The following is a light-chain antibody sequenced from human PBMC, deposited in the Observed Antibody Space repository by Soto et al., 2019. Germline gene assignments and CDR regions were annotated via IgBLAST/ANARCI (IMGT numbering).Light chain of an antibody. CDR2: DAS. J-gene: IGKJ2*01. CDR3: QLRSNWPPFT. Sequence: EIVLTQYPDTLSLSPGERATLSCRASQSVGTTLAWYQQRPGQPPRLLIYDASSRATAFPARFSGSGSGTDYSPIIISLEPEDFAVYYCQLRSNWPPFTFGQGTKLLI. CDR1: QSVGTT. V-gene: IGKV3-11*01.